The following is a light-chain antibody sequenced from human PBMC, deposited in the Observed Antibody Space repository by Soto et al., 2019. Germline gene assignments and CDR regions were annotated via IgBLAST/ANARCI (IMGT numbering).Light chain of an antibody. V-gene: IGKV1-39*01. CDR1: QSIRTS. CDR3: QQSYTAPQT. Sequence: DIQMTQSPSSLSASVGDRVTITCRASQSIRTSLNWYQQKPGKAPNLLIDAASSLQSGVPSTFSGSGSGTDCTLTITSLQPEDVATYYCQQSYTAPQTLGQGTKVDIK. CDR2: AAS. J-gene: IGKJ1*01.